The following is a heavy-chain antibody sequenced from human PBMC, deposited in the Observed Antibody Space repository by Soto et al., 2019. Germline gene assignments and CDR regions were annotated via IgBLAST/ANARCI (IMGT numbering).Heavy chain of an antibody. V-gene: IGHV4-39*01. CDR3: GRLEGLATISYYFDY. D-gene: IGHD3-9*01. CDR2: VYYSGST. J-gene: IGHJ4*02. Sequence: SETLSLTCTGSGGSVSSSSYYRGWVRQPPGKGLEWIGSVYYSGSTYYNPSLESRVTISVDKSKNQFSLKLMSLSAADTAVYYCGRLEGLATISYYFDYWGQGALVTVSS. CDR1: GGSVSSSSYY.